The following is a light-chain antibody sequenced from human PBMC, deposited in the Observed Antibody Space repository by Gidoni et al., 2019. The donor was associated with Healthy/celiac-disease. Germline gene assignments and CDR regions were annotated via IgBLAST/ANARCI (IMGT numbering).Light chain of an antibody. J-gene: IGKJ4*01. CDR2: GAS. V-gene: IGKV3-20*01. Sequence: EIVLTQSPGTLSLSPGERATLSCRASQSVSSSYLAWYQQKPGQAPRLLIYGASSRATGIPDRCSGSGSVTDFTLTISRLEPEDFAVYYCQQYGSSPPLTFGGGTKVEIK. CDR3: QQYGSSPPLT. CDR1: QSVSSSY.